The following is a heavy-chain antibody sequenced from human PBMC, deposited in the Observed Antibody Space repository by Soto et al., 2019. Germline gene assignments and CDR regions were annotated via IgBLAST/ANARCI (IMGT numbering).Heavy chain of an antibody. CDR3: ARWWPYYYDSSDYGMDV. J-gene: IGHJ6*02. CDR2: INPNSGGT. Sequence: RASVKVSCKASGYTFTGYYMHWVRQAPGQGLEWMGWINPNSGGTNYAQKFQGRVTMTRDTSISTAYMELSRLRSDDTAVYYCARWWPYYYDSSDYGMDVWGQGTTVTVSS. D-gene: IGHD3-22*01. CDR1: GYTFTGYY. V-gene: IGHV1-2*02.